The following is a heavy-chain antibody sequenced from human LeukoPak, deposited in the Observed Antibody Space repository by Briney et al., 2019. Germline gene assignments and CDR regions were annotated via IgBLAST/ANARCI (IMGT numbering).Heavy chain of an antibody. V-gene: IGHV3-7*01. CDR1: GFTLSRYW. Sequence: GGSLRLSCAASGFTLSRYWMSWVRQAPGKGLEWVANINQDVSEKYYADSVKGRCTISRDNAGDSLYLQMNSLRAEDTAVYYCTRDRDTIFDRNIDYWGQGTLVTVSS. CDR2: INQDVSEK. J-gene: IGHJ4*02. D-gene: IGHD3-3*01. CDR3: TRDRDTIFDRNIDY.